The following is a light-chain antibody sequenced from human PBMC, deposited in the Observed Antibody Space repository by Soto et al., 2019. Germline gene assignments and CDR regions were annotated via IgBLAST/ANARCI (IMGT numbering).Light chain of an antibody. CDR1: QGISSY. CDR3: QQYDNSFT. CDR2: GAS. Sequence: LTQSPSSLSASVGDSVTITCRASQGISSYLAWYQHKPGQAPRLLISGASNRAAGIPDRFSGSGSGTDFTLTISRLEPEDFAVYYCQQYDNSFTFGGGTKVDIK. V-gene: IGKV3-20*01. J-gene: IGKJ4*01.